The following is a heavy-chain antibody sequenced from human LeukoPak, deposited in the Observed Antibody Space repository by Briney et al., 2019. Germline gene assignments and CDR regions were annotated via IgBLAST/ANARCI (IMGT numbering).Heavy chain of an antibody. CDR2: ISAYNGNT. CDR1: GYTFTSYG. D-gene: IGHD6-13*01. J-gene: IGHJ3*02. CDR3: ATPYSSSWYGGSDAFDI. Sequence: ASVKVSCKASGYTFTSYGISWVRQAPGQGLEWMGWISAYNGNTNCAQKLQGRVTMTTDTSTSTAYMELRSLRSDDTAVYYCATPYSSSWYGGSDAFDIWGQGTMVTVSS. V-gene: IGHV1-18*01.